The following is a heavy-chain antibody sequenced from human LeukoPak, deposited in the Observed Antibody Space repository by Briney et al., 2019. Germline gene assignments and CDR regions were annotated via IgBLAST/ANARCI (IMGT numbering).Heavy chain of an antibody. CDR1: GYTFTNYG. CDR3: ARRAFTVRDAFDF. J-gene: IGHJ3*01. CDR2: ISAYNGNT. V-gene: IGHV1-18*01. Sequence: GASVKVSCKSSGYTFTNYGISWVRQAPGQGLEWMGWISAYNGNTNYAQKLQGRVTMTTDTSTSTAYMELRSLRSDDTAVYYCARRAFTVRDAFDFWGQGTMVTVSA. D-gene: IGHD4-17*01.